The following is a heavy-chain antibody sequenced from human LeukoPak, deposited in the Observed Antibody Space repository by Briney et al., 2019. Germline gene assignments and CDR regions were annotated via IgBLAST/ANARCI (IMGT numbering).Heavy chain of an antibody. CDR1: GGSISSYY. CDR3: ARGPWGDCSGGSCYSGGAFDI. CDR2: IYNSGSN. J-gene: IGHJ3*02. D-gene: IGHD2-15*01. V-gene: IGHV4-59*01. Sequence: SETLSLTCSVSGGSISSYYWSWIRQPPGKGLEWIGYIYNSGSNNYKSPLKSRVTISGDTSKNQLSLKLSSVTAADTAVYYCARGPWGDCSGGSCYSGGAFDIWGQGTMVTVSS.